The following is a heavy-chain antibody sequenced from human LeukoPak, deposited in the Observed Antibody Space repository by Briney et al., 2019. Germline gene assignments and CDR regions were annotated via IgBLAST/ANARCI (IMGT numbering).Heavy chain of an antibody. J-gene: IGHJ4*02. CDR1: GGAISSYH. V-gene: IGHV4-4*07. Sequence: PSETLSLTCTVSGGAISSYHWSWIRQPAGKGLEWIGRFYTSGSTDYNPSLKSRVTMSVDTSKNQFSLKLTSVTAADTAVYYCARDSGLLTGFEYWGQGTLVIVSS. CDR3: ARDSGLLTGFEY. CDR2: FYTSGST. D-gene: IGHD3-9*01.